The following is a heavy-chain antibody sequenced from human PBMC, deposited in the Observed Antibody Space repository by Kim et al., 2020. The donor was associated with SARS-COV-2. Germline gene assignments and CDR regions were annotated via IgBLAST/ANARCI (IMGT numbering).Heavy chain of an antibody. CDR1: GYSFTSYW. Sequence: GESLKISCKGSGYSFTSYWIGWVRQMPGKGLEWMGIIYPGDSDTRYSPSFQGQVTISADKSISTAYLQWSSLKASDTAMYYCARAGQRKASSDRRLFDYWGQGTLVTVSS. J-gene: IGHJ4*02. CDR3: ARAGQRKASSDRRLFDY. D-gene: IGHD1-26*01. V-gene: IGHV5-51*01. CDR2: IYPGDSDT.